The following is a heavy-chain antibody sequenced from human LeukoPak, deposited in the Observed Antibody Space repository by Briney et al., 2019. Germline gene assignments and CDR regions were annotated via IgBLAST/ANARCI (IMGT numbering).Heavy chain of an antibody. Sequence: GGSLRLSCAASGFTFSSYWMHWVRQAPGKGLVWVSRINSDGSSTSYADSVKGRFTISRDNAKNSLYLQLNSLRAEDTAVYYCARVGGSFPLDYWGQGTLVTVSS. CDR3: ARVGGSFPLDY. J-gene: IGHJ4*02. CDR1: GFTFSSYW. D-gene: IGHD1-26*01. CDR2: INSDGSST. V-gene: IGHV3-74*01.